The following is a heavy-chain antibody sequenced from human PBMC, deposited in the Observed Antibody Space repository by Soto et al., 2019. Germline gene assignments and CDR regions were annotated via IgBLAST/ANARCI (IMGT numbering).Heavy chain of an antibody. CDR1: GFTFNNYA. J-gene: IGHJ2*01. Sequence: EVQLLESEGGLVQPGGSLRLSCAASGFTFNNYAMSWVRQAPGKGLEWVSSISGSAGNTYYADSVKGRFTISRDNSKNTLFLQMNSLRAEDTAVYYCAKSLPSQDNSGWHVWYWYFDLWGRGTLVTVSS. CDR3: AKSLPSQDNSGWHVWYWYFDL. CDR2: ISGSAGNT. D-gene: IGHD6-19*01. V-gene: IGHV3-23*01.